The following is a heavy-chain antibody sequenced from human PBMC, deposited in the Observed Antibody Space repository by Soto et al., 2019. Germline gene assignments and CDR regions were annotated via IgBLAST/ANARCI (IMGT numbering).Heavy chain of an antibody. V-gene: IGHV3-23*01. CDR3: AKVGAAAGKVWVRYYYGMDV. Sequence: GESLKISCAASGFTFSSYAMSWVRQAPGKGLEWVSAISGSGGSTYYADSVKGRFTISRDNSKNTLYLQMNSLRAEDTAVYYCAKVGAAAGKVWVRYYYGMDVWGQGTTVTVSS. D-gene: IGHD6-13*01. CDR2: ISGSGGST. CDR1: GFTFSSYA. J-gene: IGHJ6*02.